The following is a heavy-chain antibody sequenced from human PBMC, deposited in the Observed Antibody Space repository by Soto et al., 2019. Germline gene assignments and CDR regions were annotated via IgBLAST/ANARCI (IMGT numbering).Heavy chain of an antibody. CDR3: ARDLKSGYGDYGMDV. J-gene: IGHJ6*02. D-gene: IGHD4-17*01. V-gene: IGHV4-4*02. Sequence: SETLSLTCAASGGSISSSNWWSWVRQPPGEGLEWIGEIYHSGSTNYNPSLKSRVTISVDKSKNQFSLKLSSVTAADTAVYYCARDLKSGYGDYGMDVWGQGTTVTVSS. CDR2: IYHSGST. CDR1: GGSISSSNW.